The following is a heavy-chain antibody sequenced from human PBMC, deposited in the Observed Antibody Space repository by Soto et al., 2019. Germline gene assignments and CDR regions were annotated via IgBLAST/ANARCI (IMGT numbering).Heavy chain of an antibody. CDR2: IYPGDSDT. J-gene: IGHJ6*02. D-gene: IGHD6-19*01. CDR1: GYSFTSYW. Sequence: GESLKISCKGSGYSFTSYWIGWLRQMPVKGLEWMGIIYPGDSDTRYSPSFQGQVTISADKSISTAYLQWSSLKASDPPTYYCARPRGIAVAATYDYYGMEVRGQGTTVTVSS. CDR3: ARPRGIAVAATYDYYGMEV. V-gene: IGHV5-51*01.